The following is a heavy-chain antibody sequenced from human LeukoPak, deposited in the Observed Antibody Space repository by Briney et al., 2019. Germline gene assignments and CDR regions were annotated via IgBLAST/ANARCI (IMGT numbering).Heavy chain of an antibody. CDR1: GFTFSSYA. J-gene: IGHJ4*02. V-gene: IGHV3-23*01. CDR2: ISGSGGST. CDR3: AKFGSSSGYSSSWYFDY. Sequence: GGSLRLSCAASGFTFSSYAMSWVRQAPGKGLEWVSAISGSGGSTYYADSVKGRFTISRDNSKNTLYLQMNSLRAEDTAVYYCAKFGSSSGYSSSWYFDYWGQGTLVTVSS. D-gene: IGHD6-13*01.